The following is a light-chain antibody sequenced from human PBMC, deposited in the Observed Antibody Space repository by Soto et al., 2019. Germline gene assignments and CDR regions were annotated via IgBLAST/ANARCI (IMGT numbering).Light chain of an antibody. V-gene: IGKV3-15*01. CDR3: QQYHNWPPQYT. J-gene: IGKJ2*01. CDR1: QTISSN. CDR2: GAS. Sequence: EIVMTQSPATLSVSPGERVTLSCRASQTISSNLAWYQQKPGQAPRLLIHGASSRASGVPDRFRGSGSGTDFTLTISSLQSEDFAVYYCQQYHNWPPQYTFSQGTKLQSK.